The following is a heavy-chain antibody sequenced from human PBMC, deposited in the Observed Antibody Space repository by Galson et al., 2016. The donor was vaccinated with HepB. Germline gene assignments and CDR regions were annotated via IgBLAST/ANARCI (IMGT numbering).Heavy chain of an antibody. J-gene: IGHJ5*02. CDR2: INPVSGGT. V-gene: IGHV1-2*02. CDR1: GYFFNDYY. CDR3: ARDRQEFTPWDIIPTGGHDP. D-gene: IGHD3-3*01. Sequence: SVKVSCKASGYFFNDYYIHWVRQAPGQGLEWMGWINPVSGGTNLAQKFQGRVTLTRDASINTSYMGLRSLISTDTAVFYCARDRQEFTPWDIIPTGGHDPWGQGTLVTVSS.